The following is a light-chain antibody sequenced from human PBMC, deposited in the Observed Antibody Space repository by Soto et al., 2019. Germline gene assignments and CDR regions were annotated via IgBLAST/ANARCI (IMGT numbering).Light chain of an antibody. V-gene: IGKV1-39*01. CDR2: AAS. CDR3: QQSYTTPHT. J-gene: IGKJ3*01. Sequence: DIQMTQSPSSLSASIGDRVTITCRASQTITRYLNWYQQKPGKAPNLLIYAASSLQSGVPSRFSCSGSGTDCTLTISSVQPEDFATYFCQQSYTTPHTFGPGTKVDIK. CDR1: QTITRY.